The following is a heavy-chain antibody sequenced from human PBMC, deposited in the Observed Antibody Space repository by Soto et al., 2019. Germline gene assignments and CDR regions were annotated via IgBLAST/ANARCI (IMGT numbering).Heavy chain of an antibody. J-gene: IGHJ5*02. Sequence: MQMVESGGGSVQPGGSLRLSCAASGFPFSHYWMHWVRQTPGKGLGWVSRINPAGTITNYADSVEGRFTISRDNADSALFLQMNSLSAEDTAIYYCTSDTFGLRDTWGQGTLVTVSS. CDR1: GFPFSHYW. V-gene: IGHV3-74*01. D-gene: IGHD3-16*01. CDR3: TSDTFGLRDT. CDR2: INPAGTIT.